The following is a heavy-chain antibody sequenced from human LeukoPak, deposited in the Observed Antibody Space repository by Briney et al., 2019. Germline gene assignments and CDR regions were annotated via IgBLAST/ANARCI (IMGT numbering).Heavy chain of an antibody. CDR2: IYHSGST. Sequence: SETLSLTCTVSGGSISSGGYYWSWIRQPPGKGLEWIVYIYHSGSTYYNPSLKSRVTISVDRSKNQFSLKLSSVTAADTAVYYCARDYDYYDSSGLDAFDIWGQGTMVTVSS. D-gene: IGHD3-22*01. CDR1: GGSISSGGYY. CDR3: ARDYDYYDSSGLDAFDI. J-gene: IGHJ3*02. V-gene: IGHV4-30-2*01.